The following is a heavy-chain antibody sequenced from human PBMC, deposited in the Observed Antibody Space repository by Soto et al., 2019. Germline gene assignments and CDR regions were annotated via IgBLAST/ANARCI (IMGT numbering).Heavy chain of an antibody. CDR3: ARDSSYSSSSQGYYYGMDV. CDR2: INPDSGGT. V-gene: IGHV1-2*02. CDR1: GYTFTGYY. Sequence: ASVKVSCKASGYTFTGYYMHWVRQAPVQGLEWMGWINPDSGGTNYAQKFQGRVTMTRDTSISTAYMELSRLRSDDTAVYYCARDSSYSSSSQGYYYGMDVWGQGTTVTVSS. D-gene: IGHD6-6*01. J-gene: IGHJ6*02.